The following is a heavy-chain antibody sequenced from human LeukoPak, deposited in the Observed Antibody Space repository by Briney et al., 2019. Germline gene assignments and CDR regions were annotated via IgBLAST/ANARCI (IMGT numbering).Heavy chain of an antibody. CDR1: GYTFTSYY. CDR3: ARNNGYNEDY. J-gene: IGHJ4*02. V-gene: IGHV1-46*01. CDR2: INPSGGST. Sequence: ASVKASCKASGYTFTSYYMRWVRQAPGQGLEWMGIINPSGGSTSYAQRFQGRVTMTRDTSTSTVYMELSSLRSEDTAVYYCARNNGYNEDYWGQGTLVTVSS. D-gene: IGHD5-12*01.